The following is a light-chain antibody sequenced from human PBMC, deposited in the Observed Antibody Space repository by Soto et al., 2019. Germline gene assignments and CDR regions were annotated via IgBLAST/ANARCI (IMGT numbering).Light chain of an antibody. Sequence: QTVLTQPPSVSAAPGQRVTISCSGSSSNIANNYVSWYQHLPGTAPKLLIYEDDKRPSGIPDRFSGSRSGTSATLGITGLQTGDEADYYCGTWDSSLSAVFGGGTKVTVL. CDR2: EDD. J-gene: IGLJ3*02. V-gene: IGLV1-51*02. CDR1: SSNIANNY. CDR3: GTWDSSLSAV.